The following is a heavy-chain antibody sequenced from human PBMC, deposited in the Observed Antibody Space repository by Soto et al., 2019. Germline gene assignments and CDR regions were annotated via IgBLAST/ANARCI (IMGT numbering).Heavy chain of an antibody. V-gene: IGHV4-59*01. CDR3: ARDYGRGRFDY. CDR1: GGSISSYY. Sequence: QVQLQESGPGLVKPSETLSLTCTVSGGSISSYYWCWIRQPPGKGLEWIGYIYYSGSTNYNPSLKSRVTISVDTSKNQCSRKLSSVTAADTAVYYCARDYGRGRFDYWGQGTLVTVSS. J-gene: IGHJ4*02. CDR2: IYYSGST. D-gene: IGHD3-16*01.